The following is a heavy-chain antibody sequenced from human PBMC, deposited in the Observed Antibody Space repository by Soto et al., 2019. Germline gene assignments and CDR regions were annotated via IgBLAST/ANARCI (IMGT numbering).Heavy chain of an antibody. Sequence: GESLKISCKGSGYSFTSYWIGWVRQMPGKGLEWMGIIYPGDSDTRYSPSFQGQVTISADKSISTAYLQWSNLKASDTAMYYCARHAPTTVTTGPHYHYHGMDVWGQGTTVTVSS. CDR2: IYPGDSDT. CDR1: GYSFTSYW. D-gene: IGHD4-17*01. J-gene: IGHJ6*02. V-gene: IGHV5-51*01. CDR3: ARHAPTTVTTGPHYHYHGMDV.